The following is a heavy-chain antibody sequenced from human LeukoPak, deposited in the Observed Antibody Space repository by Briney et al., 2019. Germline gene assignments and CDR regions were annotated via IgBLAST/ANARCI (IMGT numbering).Heavy chain of an antibody. CDR1: GFTFSSYG. CDR3: AKDLGSVLRYFDWLNYYYYYSGMDV. V-gene: IGHV3-30*18. J-gene: IGHJ6*02. CDR2: ISYDGSNK. D-gene: IGHD3-9*01. Sequence: GGSLRLSCAASGFTFSSYGMHWVRQAPGKGLEWVAVISYDGSNKYYADSVKGRFTISRDNSKNTLYLQMNSLRAEDTAVYYCAKDLGSVLRYFDWLNYYYYYSGMDVWGQGTTVTVSS.